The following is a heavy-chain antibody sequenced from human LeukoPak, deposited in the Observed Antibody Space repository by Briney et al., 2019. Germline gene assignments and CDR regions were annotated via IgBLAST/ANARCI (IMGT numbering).Heavy chain of an antibody. CDR3: ARGSRIAARQSLQISDY. J-gene: IGHJ4*02. D-gene: IGHD6-6*01. Sequence: ASVKVSCKASGYTFTGYYMHWVRQAPGQGLEWMGWINPNSGGTNYAQKFQGRVTMTRDTSISTAYMELSRLRSDDTAVYYCARGSRIAARQSLQISDYWGQGTLVTVSS. V-gene: IGHV1-2*02. CDR2: INPNSGGT. CDR1: GYTFTGYY.